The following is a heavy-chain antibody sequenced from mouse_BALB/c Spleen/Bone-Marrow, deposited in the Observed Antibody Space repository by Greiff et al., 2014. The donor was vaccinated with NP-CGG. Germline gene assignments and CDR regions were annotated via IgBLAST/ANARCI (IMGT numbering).Heavy chain of an antibody. CDR2: INNGGNNT. J-gene: IGHJ3*01. Sequence: LQQPGGGLVQPGGSLKLSCTASGFTFSDYYMYWVRQTPEKRLEWVANINNGGNNTFYLDTVKGRFTISRDNAKNTLYLQMSRLKSEDTAMYYCARHDGIYAAWFAYWGQGTPVTVSA. CDR1: GFTFSDYY. CDR3: ARHDGIYAAWFAY. V-gene: IGHV5-12*01. D-gene: IGHD2-1*01.